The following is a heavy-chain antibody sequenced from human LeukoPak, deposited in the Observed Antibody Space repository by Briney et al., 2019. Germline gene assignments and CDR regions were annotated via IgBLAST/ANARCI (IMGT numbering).Heavy chain of an antibody. CDR2: IYYSGST. Sequence: SEPLSLTCTVSGGSISSYYWSWIRQPPGKGLEWIGYIYYSGSTNYNPSLKSRVTISVDTSKNQFSLKLSSVTAADTAVYYCARHWGYSGSPWDYWGQGTLVTVSS. CDR3: ARHWGYSGSPWDY. V-gene: IGHV4-59*08. D-gene: IGHD1-26*01. J-gene: IGHJ4*02. CDR1: GGSISSYY.